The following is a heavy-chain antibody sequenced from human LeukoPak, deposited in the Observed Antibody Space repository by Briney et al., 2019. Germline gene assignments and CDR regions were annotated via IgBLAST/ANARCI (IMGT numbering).Heavy chain of an antibody. CDR3: AGAKGGSPFQH. D-gene: IGHD1-26*01. V-gene: IGHV3-48*01. CDR2: ISSSSSTI. Sequence: PGGSLRLSCAASGFTFSSYSMNWVRQAPGKGLEWVSYISSSSSTIYYADSVKGRFTISRDNAKNSLYLQMNSLRAEDTAVYYCAGAKGGSPFQHWGQGTLVTVSS. CDR1: GFTFSSYS. J-gene: IGHJ1*01.